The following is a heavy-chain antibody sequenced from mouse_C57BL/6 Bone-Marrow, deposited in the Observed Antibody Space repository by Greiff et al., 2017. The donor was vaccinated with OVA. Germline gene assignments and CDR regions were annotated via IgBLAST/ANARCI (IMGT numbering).Heavy chain of an antibody. V-gene: IGHV5-17*01. Sequence: DVQLQESGGGLVKPGGSLKLSCAASGFTFSDYGMHWVRQAPEKGLEWVAYISSGSSTIYYADTVKGRFTISRDNAKNTLFLQMTSLRSEDTAMYYCARGVGPLLDYWGQGTTLTVSS. CDR1: GFTFSDYG. J-gene: IGHJ2*01. CDR3: ARGVGPLLDY. CDR2: ISSGSSTI. D-gene: IGHD4-1*01.